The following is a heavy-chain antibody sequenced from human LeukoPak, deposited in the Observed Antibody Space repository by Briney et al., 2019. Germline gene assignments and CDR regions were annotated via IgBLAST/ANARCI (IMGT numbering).Heavy chain of an antibody. J-gene: IGHJ4*02. CDR2: IGSSGSTI. CDR3: ARGRAWSDY. D-gene: IGHD3-3*01. V-gene: IGHV3-48*03. Sequence: GGSLRLSCAASGFTFSSYEMNWVRQAPGKGLEWVSYIGSSGSTIYYADSVKGRFTISRDNAKNSLYLQMNSLRAEDTAVYYCARGRAWSDYWGQGTLVTVSS. CDR1: GFTFSSYE.